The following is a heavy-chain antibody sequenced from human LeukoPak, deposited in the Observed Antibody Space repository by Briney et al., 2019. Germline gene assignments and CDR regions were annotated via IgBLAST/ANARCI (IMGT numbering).Heavy chain of an antibody. CDR1: GFTFSSDA. J-gene: IGHJ4*02. CDR2: IGGSGART. D-gene: IGHD3-22*01. Sequence: RGSLRHSSAAPGFTFSSDAMNTVCQAPGEGLGWVSYIGGSGARTDYADSVKGRFTISRDNSKNTLHLQMNSLRAEDTAVYYCAKARIVVIPPADALDYWGQGTLVTVSS. CDR3: AKARIVVIPPADALDY. V-gene: IGHV3-23*01.